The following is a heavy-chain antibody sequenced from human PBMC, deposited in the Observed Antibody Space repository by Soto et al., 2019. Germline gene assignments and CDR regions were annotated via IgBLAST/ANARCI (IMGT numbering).Heavy chain of an antibody. CDR1: GFTFSSYS. Sequence: GGSLRLSCASSGFTFSSYSMNWVRQAPGKGLEWVSSISSSSSYIYYADSVKGRFTISRDNAKNSLYLQMNSLRAEDTAVYYCARDSIGITGTGGAFDIWGQGTMVTVSS. CDR3: ARDSIGITGTGGAFDI. D-gene: IGHD1-20*01. V-gene: IGHV3-21*01. CDR2: ISSSSSYI. J-gene: IGHJ3*02.